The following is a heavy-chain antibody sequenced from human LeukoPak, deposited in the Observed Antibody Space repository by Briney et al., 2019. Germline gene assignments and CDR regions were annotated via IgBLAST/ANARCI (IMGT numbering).Heavy chain of an antibody. J-gene: IGHJ6*03. CDR1: GFTFSSYG. D-gene: IGHD2-2*01. Sequence: GGSLRLSCAASGFTFSSYGMHWVRQAPGKGLEWVAVIWYDGNNKYYADSVKGRFTISRDNSMNTLYLQMNSLRAEDTAVYYCANGYCSSTSCYGASDYYYYMDVWGKGTTVTVSS. CDR2: IWYDGNNK. V-gene: IGHV3-33*06. CDR3: ANGYCSSTSCYGASDYYYYMDV.